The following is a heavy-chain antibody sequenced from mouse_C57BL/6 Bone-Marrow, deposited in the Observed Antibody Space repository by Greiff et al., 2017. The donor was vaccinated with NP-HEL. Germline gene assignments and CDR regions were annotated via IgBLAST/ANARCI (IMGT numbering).Heavy chain of an antibody. CDR3: KLSPYYYAMDY. D-gene: IGHD3-2*02. Sequence: QVQLKQSGAELARPGASVKLSCKASGYTFTSYRISWVKQRTGQGLEWIGEIYPRSGNTYYNEKFKGKATLTADKSSSTAYMELRSLTSEDSAVYFCKLSPYYYAMDYWGQGTSVTVSS. CDR2: IYPRSGNT. V-gene: IGHV1-81*01. J-gene: IGHJ4*01. CDR1: GYTFTSYR.